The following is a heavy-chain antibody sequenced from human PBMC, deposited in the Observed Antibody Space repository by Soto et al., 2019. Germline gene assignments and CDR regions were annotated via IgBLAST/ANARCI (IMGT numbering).Heavy chain of an antibody. CDR1: GFTFSDYY. D-gene: IGHD1-26*01. CDR3: ARVTTSSGAYYYYDLDV. CDR2: ISAVAATI. V-gene: IGHV3-11*01. Sequence: QVQLVESGGGLVKPGGSLRLSCAASGFTFSDYYMTWVRQAPGKGLEWISYISAVAATIYYADSVKGRFTISRDNAKNSLFLQMNSLRAEDTAVYYCARVTTSSGAYYYYDLDVWGQGTTVTVSS. J-gene: IGHJ6*02.